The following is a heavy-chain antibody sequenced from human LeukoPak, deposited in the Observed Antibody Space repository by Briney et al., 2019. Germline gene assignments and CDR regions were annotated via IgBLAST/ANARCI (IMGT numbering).Heavy chain of an antibody. V-gene: IGHV1-2*02. CDR2: INPNSGGT. Sequence: ASVKVSCKASGYTFTGYYMHWVRQAPGQGLEWMGWINPNSGGTNYAQKFQGRVTMTRDTSISTAYMELSRLRSDDTAVYYCARAAVAGTENWFDPWGQGTLVTVSS. D-gene: IGHD6-19*01. CDR1: GYTFTGYY. J-gene: IGHJ5*02. CDR3: ARAAVAGTENWFDP.